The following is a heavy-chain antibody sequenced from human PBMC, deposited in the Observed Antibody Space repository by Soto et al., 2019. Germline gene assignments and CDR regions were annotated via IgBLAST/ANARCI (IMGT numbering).Heavy chain of an antibody. J-gene: IGHJ6*02. CDR2: IWYDGSNK. Sequence: SLRLSCAASGFTFSSYGMHWVRQAPGKGLEWVAGIWYDGSNKYYADSVKGRFTISRDNSKNTLYLQMNSLRAEDTAVYYCAREKVKGYYYYGKDVWGQGTTVTVSS. CDR3: AREKVKGYYYYGKDV. CDR1: GFTFSSYG. V-gene: IGHV3-33*01.